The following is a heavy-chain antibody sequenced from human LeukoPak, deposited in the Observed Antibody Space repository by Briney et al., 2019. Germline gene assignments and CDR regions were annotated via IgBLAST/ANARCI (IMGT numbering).Heavy chain of an antibody. CDR3: ARDLSYYGSGSYYGSFDY. D-gene: IGHD3-10*01. CDR2: ISAYNGNT. CDR1: AYDFTGYY. V-gene: IGHV1-18*04. Sequence: ASVKVSCKVVAYDFTGYYIHWVRQAPGQGLEWMGWISAYNGNTNYAQKLQGRVTMTTDTSTSTAYMELRSLRSDDTAVYYCARDLSYYGSGSYYGSFDYWGQGTLVTVSS. J-gene: IGHJ4*02.